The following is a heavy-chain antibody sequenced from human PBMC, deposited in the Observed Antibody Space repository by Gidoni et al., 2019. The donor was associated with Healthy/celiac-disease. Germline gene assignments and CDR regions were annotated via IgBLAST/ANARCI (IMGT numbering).Heavy chain of an antibody. CDR1: GFTFSNYA. CDR3: VKDTSSWYSFDY. CDR2: ISNNGGSP. Sequence: EVQLLESGGGLVQPGGPLILSCSASGFTFSNYAMHWVRQAPGTGLEYVSGISNNGGSPYYADSVKGRFTVSSDNSKNTLYLQMSSLRTEDTAVYYCVKDTSSWYSFDYWGQGTLVTVSS. D-gene: IGHD6-13*01. J-gene: IGHJ4*02. V-gene: IGHV3-64D*06.